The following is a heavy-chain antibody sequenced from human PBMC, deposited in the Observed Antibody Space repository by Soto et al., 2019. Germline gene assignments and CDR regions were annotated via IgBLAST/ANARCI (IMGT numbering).Heavy chain of an antibody. D-gene: IGHD2-15*01. CDR1: GYTFTSYY. J-gene: IGHJ4*02. CDR3: VRDFEVVVAAPGY. V-gene: IGHV1-46*01. CDR2: INPSGGST. Sequence: ASVKVSCKASGYTFTSYYMHWVRQAPGQGLEWMGIINPSGGSTSYAQKLQGRVTMTTDTSTSTAYMELRSLRSDDTAVYYCVRDFEVVVAAPGYWGQGTRVTVSS.